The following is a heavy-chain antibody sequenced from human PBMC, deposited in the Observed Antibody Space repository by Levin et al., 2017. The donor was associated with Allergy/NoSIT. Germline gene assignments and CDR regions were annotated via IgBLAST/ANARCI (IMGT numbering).Heavy chain of an antibody. J-gene: IGHJ4*02. CDR2: IWYDGSNK. CDR3: ARGYCSSTSCYAFDY. D-gene: IGHD2-2*01. V-gene: IGHV3-33*01. Sequence: GGSLRLSCAASGFTFSSYGMHWVRQAPGKGLEWVAVIWYDGSNKYYADSVKGRFTISRDNSKNTLYLQMNSLRAEDTAVYYCARGYCSSTSCYAFDYWGQGTLVTVS. CDR1: GFTFSSYG.